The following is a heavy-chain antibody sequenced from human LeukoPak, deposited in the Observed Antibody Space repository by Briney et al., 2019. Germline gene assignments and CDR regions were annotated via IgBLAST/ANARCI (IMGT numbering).Heavy chain of an antibody. CDR1: GYTFTGYY. CDR3: ARDHEVSSSSFDY. J-gene: IGHJ4*02. CDR2: INPNSGGT. V-gene: IGHV1-2*02. D-gene: IGHD6-6*01. Sequence: ASVKVSCKASGYTFTGYYMHWVRQAPGQGLEWMGWINPNSGGTNYAQKFQGRVTMTRDTSISTAYMELSRLRSDDTAVYYCARDHEVSSSSFDYWGQGTLVTVSS.